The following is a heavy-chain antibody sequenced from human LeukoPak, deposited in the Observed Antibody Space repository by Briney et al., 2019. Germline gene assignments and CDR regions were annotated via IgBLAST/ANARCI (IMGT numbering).Heavy chain of an antibody. CDR2: INPNSGGT. Sequence: ASVKVSCKASGFTFSGYYMHWVRQAPGQGFEWMGWINPNSGGTNFAQKFQGRVTMTRDTSISTAYMELSRLRSDDTAVYYCARGWRMVRGVIITLGYWGQGTLVTVSS. J-gene: IGHJ4*02. CDR1: GFTFSGYY. CDR3: ARGWRMVRGVIITLGY. D-gene: IGHD3-10*01. V-gene: IGHV1-2*02.